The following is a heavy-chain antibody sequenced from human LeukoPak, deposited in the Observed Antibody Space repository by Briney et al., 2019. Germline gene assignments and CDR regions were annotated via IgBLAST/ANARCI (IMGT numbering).Heavy chain of an antibody. CDR2: ISGSGGST. D-gene: IGHD3-22*01. V-gene: IGHV3-23*01. Sequence: SLRLSCAASGFTFSSYAMSWVRQAPGKGLEWVSAISGSGGSTYYADSLKGRFTISGDNSKNTLYLQMNSLRAEDTPVYYCAKLWRSGYYYFDYWGQGTLVTVSS. J-gene: IGHJ4*02. CDR1: GFTFSSYA. CDR3: AKLWRSGYYYFDY.